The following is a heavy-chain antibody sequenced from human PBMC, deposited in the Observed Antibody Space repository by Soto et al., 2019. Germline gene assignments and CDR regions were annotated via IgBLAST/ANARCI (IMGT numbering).Heavy chain of an antibody. D-gene: IGHD3-22*01. CDR2: IYYSGST. J-gene: IGHJ4*02. CDR1: GASISTYY. V-gene: IGHV4-59*01. Sequence: QVQLQESGPGLVKPSETLSLTCTVSGASISTYYWSWIRQPPGKGLEWIGYIYYSGSTNYNPSLTSRVNISVDTSKNPFSLKLSSVTAADTAVYYCARSRGGYFDSWGQGTLVTVSS. CDR3: ARSRGGYFDS.